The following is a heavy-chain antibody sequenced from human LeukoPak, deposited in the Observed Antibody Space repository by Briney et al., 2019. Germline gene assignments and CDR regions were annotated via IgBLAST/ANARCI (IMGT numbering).Heavy chain of an antibody. CDR1: AGAFSSYA. D-gene: IGHD3-10*01. J-gene: IGHJ6*03. CDR2: TIPIFGTA. V-gene: IGHV1-69*05. CDR3: ARESRVIYGSGRAYYYYMDV. Sequence: SVKVSCKASAGAFSSYAISWVRQAPGQGIEWMGGTIPIFGTANSAQKFQGRVTITTDESTSTAYMELGRLRSEDTAVYYCARESRVIYGSGRAYYYYMDVWGKGTTVTGSS.